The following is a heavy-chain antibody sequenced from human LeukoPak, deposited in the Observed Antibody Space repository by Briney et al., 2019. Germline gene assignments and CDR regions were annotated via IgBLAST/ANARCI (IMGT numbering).Heavy chain of an antibody. Sequence: GGSLRLSCAASGFPFSAYSMNWVRQAPGKGLEWVSSISGSSSYMFYADSVKGRFTISGDNAKYSLYLQMNSLRAEDTAVYYCAKAYYDSSGYSYYFDYWGQGTLVTVSS. CDR1: GFPFSAYS. CDR2: ISGSSSYM. D-gene: IGHD3-22*01. J-gene: IGHJ4*02. V-gene: IGHV3-21*01. CDR3: AKAYYDSSGYSYYFDY.